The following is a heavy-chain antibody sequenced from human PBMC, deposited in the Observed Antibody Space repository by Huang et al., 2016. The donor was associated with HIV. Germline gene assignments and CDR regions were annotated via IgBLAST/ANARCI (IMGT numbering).Heavy chain of an antibody. J-gene: IGHJ4*02. V-gene: IGHV3-21*01. Sequence: EVQLVDSGGGLVKPGGSLRLSCAASGFSLDSFNMFWVRQTPAKGLQWVASISPSRSVIEYADSVKGRFSISRDNAKNSLYLQMNSLRGEDTAVYYCVKDRGQQLSPFDSWGQGTLVTVSS. CDR2: ISPSRSVI. CDR3: VKDRGQQLSPFDS. D-gene: IGHD6-13*01. CDR1: GFSLDSFN.